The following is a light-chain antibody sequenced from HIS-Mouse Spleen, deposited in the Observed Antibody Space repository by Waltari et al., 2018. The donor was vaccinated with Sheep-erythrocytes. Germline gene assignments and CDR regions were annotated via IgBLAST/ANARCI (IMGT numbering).Light chain of an antibody. J-gene: IGLJ3*02. CDR3: CSYAGSSTPWV. Sequence: QSALTQPASVSGSPGQSITIPCTGPSRAFGGYNLVSLYQQHPGKAPKLMIYEGSKRPSGVSNRFSGSKSGNTASLTISGLQAEDEADYYCCSYAGSSTPWVFGGGTKLTVL. CDR1: SRAFGGYNL. CDR2: EGS. V-gene: IGLV2-23*01.